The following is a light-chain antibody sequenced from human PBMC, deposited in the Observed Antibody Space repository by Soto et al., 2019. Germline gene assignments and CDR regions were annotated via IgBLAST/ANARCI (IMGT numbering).Light chain of an antibody. CDR3: QQFNDLPIT. CDR2: DAS. V-gene: IGKV1-33*01. Sequence: DIQMTQSPSSLSASVGDRVTITCQASQDIKKNVNWYQQKPGKVPKVLIYDASTLETGVPSRFSGSGSETEFTLTISSLQSEDIATYFCQQFNDLPITFGQGTRLDIK. CDR1: QDIKKN. J-gene: IGKJ5*01.